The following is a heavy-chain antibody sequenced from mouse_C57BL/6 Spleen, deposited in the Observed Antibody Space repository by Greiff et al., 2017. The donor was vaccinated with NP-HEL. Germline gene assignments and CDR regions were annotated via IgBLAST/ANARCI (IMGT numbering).Heavy chain of an antibody. CDR1: GYTFTSYW. CDR3: ARDGYYMRWYFDV. J-gene: IGHJ1*03. Sequence: QVQLKESGAELVRPGSSVKLSCKASGYTFTSYWMDWVKQRPGQGLEWIGNIYPSDSETHYNQKFKDKATVTVDKSYSTAYMQLNSLTSEDTAVYYCARDGYYMRWYFDVWGTGTTVTVSS. D-gene: IGHD2-3*01. CDR2: IYPSDSET. V-gene: IGHV1-61*01.